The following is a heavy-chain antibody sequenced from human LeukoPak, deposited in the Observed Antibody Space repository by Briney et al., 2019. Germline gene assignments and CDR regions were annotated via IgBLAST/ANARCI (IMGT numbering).Heavy chain of an antibody. D-gene: IGHD4-23*01. V-gene: IGHV4-38-2*02. Sequence: SETLSLTCTVSGYSINSGYHWGWIRLPPGKGLEWIGTTYHGGSTYYNPSLNSRVTISVDTSKNQFSLKVSSVTAADTAVYYCVCQTTVVTPKEFDYWGQGTLVTVSS. CDR1: GYSINSGYH. CDR2: TYHGGST. CDR3: VCQTTVVTPKEFDY. J-gene: IGHJ4*02.